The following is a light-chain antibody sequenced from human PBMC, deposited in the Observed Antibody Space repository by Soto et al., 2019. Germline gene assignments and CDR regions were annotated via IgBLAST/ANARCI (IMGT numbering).Light chain of an antibody. V-gene: IGLV7-43*01. Sequence: QTVVTQEPSLTVSPGGTVTLTCASSTGAVTSGYYPNWFQQKPGQAPRALXXXXXXXXXXXXXXXXGSLLGGKAALTLSGXXXXXXXEYYCLLYYGGYVFGTGTKVTVL. CDR2: XXX. CDR3: LLYYGGYV. J-gene: IGLJ1*01. CDR1: TGAVTSGYY.